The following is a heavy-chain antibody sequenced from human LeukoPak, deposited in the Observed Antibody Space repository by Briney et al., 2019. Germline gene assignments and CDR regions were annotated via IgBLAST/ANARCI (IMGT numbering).Heavy chain of an antibody. V-gene: IGHV4-31*03. CDR2: IYYSGST. J-gene: IGHJ4*02. Sequence: PSQTLSLTCTVSGGSISSGGYYWSWIRQHPGKGLEWIGDIYYSGSTYYNPSLKSRVTISVDTSKNQFSLKLSSVTAADTAVYYCARVGRGSSYYFDYWGQGTLVTVSS. D-gene: IGHD6-6*01. CDR3: ARVGRGSSYYFDY. CDR1: GGSISSGGYY.